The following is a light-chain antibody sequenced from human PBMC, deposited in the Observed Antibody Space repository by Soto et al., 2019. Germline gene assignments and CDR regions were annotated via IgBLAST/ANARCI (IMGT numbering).Light chain of an antibody. Sequence: QSALSQPASVSGSPGQSITISCTGTSSDVGGYNYVSWYQQHPGRAPKLMIYEVSNRPSGVSKRFSGSKSGNTASLTISGLQAEDEADYYCSSHMTITALCVFGTGTKLTVL. V-gene: IGLV2-14*01. CDR3: SSHMTITALCV. CDR2: EVS. CDR1: SSDVGGYNY. J-gene: IGLJ1*01.